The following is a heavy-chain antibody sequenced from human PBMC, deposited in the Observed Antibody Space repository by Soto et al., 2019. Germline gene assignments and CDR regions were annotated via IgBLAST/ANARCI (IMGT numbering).Heavy chain of an antibody. D-gene: IGHD2-2*01. CDR2: ISGSASNI. CDR3: ARDGHCISSSCFFLPDY. CDR1: GFTFISYS. V-gene: IGHV3-21*01. J-gene: IGHJ4*02. Sequence: PWGSLRLSCAASGFTFISYSIIFFRQSPFKWLEWVSSISGSASNIHYADSVKGRFTISRDTAENSLYLQLNSLRAEDTALYYCARDGHCISSSCFFLPDYWGQGTLVTVPQ.